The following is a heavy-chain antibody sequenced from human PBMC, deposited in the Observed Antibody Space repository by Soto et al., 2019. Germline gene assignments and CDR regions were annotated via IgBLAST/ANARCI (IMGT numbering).Heavy chain of an antibody. CDR1: GGTFSSYT. Sequence: QVQLVQSGAEVKKPGSSVKVSCKASGGTFSSYTISGVRQAPGQGLEWMGRIIPILGIANYAQKFQGRVTITADKSTSTAYMELRSLRSEYTAVYYCAMEYCSSTSCYRDYWGQGTLVTVSS. J-gene: IGHJ4*02. CDR2: IIPILGIA. D-gene: IGHD2-2*02. CDR3: AMEYCSSTSCYRDY. V-gene: IGHV1-69*02.